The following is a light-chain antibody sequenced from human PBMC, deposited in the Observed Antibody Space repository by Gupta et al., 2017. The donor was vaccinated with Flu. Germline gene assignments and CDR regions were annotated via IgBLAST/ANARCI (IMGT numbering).Light chain of an antibody. V-gene: IGLV1-40*01. CDR3: QSYDSSPSALKV. J-gene: IGLJ3*02. Sequence: QSVLTQPPSVSGAPGQRVTISCTGSSSNIGAGYDVHWYQQLPGTAPKLLIYGNSNRPSGVPDRFSGSKSGTSASLAITGLQAEDEADYYCQSYDSSPSALKVFGGGTKLTVL. CDR2: GNS. CDR1: SSNIGAGYD.